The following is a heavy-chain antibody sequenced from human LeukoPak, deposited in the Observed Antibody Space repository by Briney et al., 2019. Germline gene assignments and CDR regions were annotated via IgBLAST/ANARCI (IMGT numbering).Heavy chain of an antibody. CDR3: ARDAPHYYDSSGYNYFDY. V-gene: IGHV4-4*07. CDR1: GGSISSYY. D-gene: IGHD3-22*01. CDR2: IYTSGST. J-gene: IGHJ4*01. Sequence: SETLSLTCTVSGGSISSYYWSWIRQPAGKGLEWIGRIYTSGSTNYNPSLKSRVTISVDTSKNQFSLKLSSVTAADTAVYYCARDAPHYYDSSGYNYFDYWGQEPWSPSPQ.